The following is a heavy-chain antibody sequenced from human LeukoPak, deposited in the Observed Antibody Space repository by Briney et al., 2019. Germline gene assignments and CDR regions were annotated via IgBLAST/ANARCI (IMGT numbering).Heavy chain of an antibody. CDR2: IYSGGST. D-gene: IGHD1-26*01. Sequence: PGGSLRLSCAASGFTVSRNYMSWVRQAPGKGLEWVSEIYSGGSTYYAASVKGRFSISRDNSKRTVYLQMNSLRVEHTAVYYCARELREHGVFDIWGQGIMVTVSS. V-gene: IGHV3-53*01. J-gene: IGHJ3*02. CDR1: GFTVSRNY. CDR3: ARELREHGVFDI.